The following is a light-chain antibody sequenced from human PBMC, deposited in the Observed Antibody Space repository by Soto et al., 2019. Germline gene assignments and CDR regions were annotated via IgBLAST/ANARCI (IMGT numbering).Light chain of an antibody. V-gene: IGKV1-16*02. J-gene: IGKJ2*01. Sequence: DIPMTQSPSSLSASVGDRVTSACRASQDITISLAWFQQRPGSAPRALIYAASNLQPGVPSKVSGSGSGTHFTLTINNLQPEDFGTYYCQQYNKYPHTFGQGTNLEIK. CDR2: AAS. CDR3: QQYNKYPHT. CDR1: QDITIS.